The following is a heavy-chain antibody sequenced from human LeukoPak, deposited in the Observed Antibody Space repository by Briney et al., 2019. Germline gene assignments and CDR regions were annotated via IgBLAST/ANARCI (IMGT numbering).Heavy chain of an antibody. V-gene: IGHV1-69*01. J-gene: IGHJ6*03. CDR2: IIPIFGTA. CDR3: ARTITIFGVVTPYYMDV. Sequence: SVKVSCKASGGTFSSHAISWVRQAPGQGLEWMGGIIPIFGTANYAQKFQGRVTITADESTSTAYMELSSLRSEDTAVYYCARTITIFGVVTPYYMDVWGKGTTVTVSS. D-gene: IGHD3-3*01. CDR1: GGTFSSHA.